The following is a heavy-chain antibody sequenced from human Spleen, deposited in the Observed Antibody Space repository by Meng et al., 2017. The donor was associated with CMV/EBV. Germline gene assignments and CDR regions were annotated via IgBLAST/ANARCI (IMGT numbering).Heavy chain of an antibody. CDR1: GFPFSTSN. V-gene: IGHV3-30*14. CDR3: ARAWAFPERFDP. CDR2: ISFDGNDK. J-gene: IGHJ5*02. D-gene: IGHD1-14*01. Sequence: GESLKISCAASGFPFSTSNMHWVRQAPGKGLEWVAVISFDGNDKYYADSVKGRFTVSRDNSKNTLYLQMNSLRAEDTAVYYCARAWAFPERFDPWGQGTLVTVSS.